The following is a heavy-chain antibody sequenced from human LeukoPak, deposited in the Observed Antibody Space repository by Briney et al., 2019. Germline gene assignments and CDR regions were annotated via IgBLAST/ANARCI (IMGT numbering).Heavy chain of an antibody. CDR2: VHYNGST. J-gene: IGHJ4*02. Sequence: PSETLSLTCTVSGGXMSRYYWSWIRQPPGKRLEWIGFVHYNGSTSYNPSLKSRVTISIDTSKNQFSLKLSSVTAADTAAYYCARDGYNEGYGYWGQGILVTVSS. CDR3: ARDGYNEGYGY. V-gene: IGHV4-59*01. CDR1: GGXMSRYY. D-gene: IGHD5-24*01.